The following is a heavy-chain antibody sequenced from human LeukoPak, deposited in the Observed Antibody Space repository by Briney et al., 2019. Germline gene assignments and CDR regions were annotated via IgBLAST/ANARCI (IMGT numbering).Heavy chain of an antibody. J-gene: IGHJ3*02. CDR1: GFTFDDYA. CDR2: ISWNSGSI. CDR3: AKAPRYIVVVPAALCDAFDI. Sequence: PGGSLRLSCAASGFTFDDYAMHWVRQAPGKGLEWVSGISWNSGSIGYADSVKGRFTISRDDAKNSLYLQMNSLRAEDTALYYCAKAPRYIVVVPAALCDAFDIWGQGTMVTVSS. D-gene: IGHD2-2*01. V-gene: IGHV3-9*01.